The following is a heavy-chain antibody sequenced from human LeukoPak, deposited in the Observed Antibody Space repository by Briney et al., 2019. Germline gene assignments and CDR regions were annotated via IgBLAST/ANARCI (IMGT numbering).Heavy chain of an antibody. CDR1: GFTFDDYA. D-gene: IGHD3-22*01. CDR3: ARGQRYYDSSDY. J-gene: IGHJ4*02. V-gene: IGHV3-9*01. Sequence: GRSLRLSCAASGFTFDDYAMHWVRQAPGKGLEWVSGISWNSGSIGYADSVKGRFTISRDNAKNSLYLQMNSLRAEDTAVYYCARGQRYYDSSDYWGQGTLVTVSS. CDR2: ISWNSGSI.